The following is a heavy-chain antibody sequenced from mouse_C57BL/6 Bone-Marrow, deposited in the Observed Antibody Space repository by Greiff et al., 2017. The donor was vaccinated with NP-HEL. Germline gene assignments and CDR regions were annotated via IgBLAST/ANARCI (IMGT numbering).Heavy chain of an antibody. Sequence: VQLQQSGAELVRPGASVKLSCTASGFNIKDDYMHWVKQRPEQGLEWIGWIDPENGDTEYASKFQGKATITADTTSNTASLQLSSLTSEDTAVYYCTTGLYYDLFDYWGQGTTLTVSS. CDR1: GFNIKDDY. D-gene: IGHD2-4*01. V-gene: IGHV14-4*01. CDR2: IDPENGDT. CDR3: TTGLYYDLFDY. J-gene: IGHJ2*01.